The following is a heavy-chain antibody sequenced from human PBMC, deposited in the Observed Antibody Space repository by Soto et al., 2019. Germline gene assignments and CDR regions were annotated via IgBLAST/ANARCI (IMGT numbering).Heavy chain of an antibody. V-gene: IGHV1-18*01. CDR1: GYSFTTYG. J-gene: IGHJ4*02. Sequence: ASVKVSCKASGYSFTTYGMTWVRQAPGQGLEWMGWISTDKGNTKYAQNFQSRATLTTDTSTSTAYMELRSLRSDDTAVYYCARDSHWNLQYLGQGTLVSVSS. CDR3: ARDSHWNLQY. CDR2: ISTDKGNT. D-gene: IGHD1-7*01.